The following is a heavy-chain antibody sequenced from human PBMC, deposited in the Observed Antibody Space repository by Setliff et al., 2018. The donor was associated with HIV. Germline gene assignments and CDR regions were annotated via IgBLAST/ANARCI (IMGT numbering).Heavy chain of an antibody. CDR1: GGSFISYY. V-gene: IGHV4-34*01. CDR2: INHSGST. Sequence: LSLTCAVYGGSFISYYWTWIRQPPGKGQEWIGEINHSGSTNYNPSLKSRVSISVDMSKNQFSLNLSSVTAADTAVYYCARGSSSIFGVLVLLPHSYYYMDVWGKGTTVTVSS. J-gene: IGHJ6*03. D-gene: IGHD3-3*01. CDR3: ARGSSSIFGVLVLLPHSYYYMDV.